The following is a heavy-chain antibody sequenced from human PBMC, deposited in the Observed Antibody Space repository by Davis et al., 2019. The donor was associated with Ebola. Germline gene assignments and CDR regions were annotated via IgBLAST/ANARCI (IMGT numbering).Heavy chain of an antibody. CDR1: GFSVSANY. V-gene: IGHV3-53*01. D-gene: IGHD5-24*01. CDR3: ARDRGDGYCFDY. Sequence: GESLKISCAASGFSVSANYMNWVRQAPGKGLEWVSLMYAVGNTFYADSVKGRFTISRDNSKNTIYLQMNSLRAEDTAVYYCARDRGDGYCFDYWGQGTLVTVSS. J-gene: IGHJ4*02. CDR2: MYAVGNT.